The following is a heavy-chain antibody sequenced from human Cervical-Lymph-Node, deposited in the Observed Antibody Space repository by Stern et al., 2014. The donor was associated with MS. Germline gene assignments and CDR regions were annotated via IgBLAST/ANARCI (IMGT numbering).Heavy chain of an antibody. CDR1: GFTFGDFD. D-gene: IGHD1-26*01. J-gene: IGHJ6*02. Sequence: EVHLVESGGGLVKPGRSLRLSCTTSGFTFGDFDMRWVRQAPGKGLEWVGFICAKPYAWTTEYAASGKGRFTISRDNSGGIAYLQMYSLKPEDTAVYFCTRVRQSGSYYYHFGMDVWGQGTTVTVSS. CDR2: ICAKPYAWTT. V-gene: IGHV3-49*04. CDR3: TRVRQSGSYYYHFGMDV.